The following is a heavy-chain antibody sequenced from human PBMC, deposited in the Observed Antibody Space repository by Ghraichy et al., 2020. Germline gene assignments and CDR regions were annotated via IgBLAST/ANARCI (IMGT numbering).Heavy chain of an antibody. V-gene: IGHV4-34*01. Sequence: SETLSLTCAVYGGSFSGYYWSWIRQPPGKGLEWIGEINHSGSTNYNPSLKSRVTISVDTPKNQFSLKLSSVTAADTAVYYCARGLPYSSSWYQGPKYYFDYWGQGTRVTVSS. J-gene: IGHJ4*02. CDR1: GGSFSGYY. CDR2: INHSGST. CDR3: ARGLPYSSSWYQGPKYYFDY. D-gene: IGHD6-13*01.